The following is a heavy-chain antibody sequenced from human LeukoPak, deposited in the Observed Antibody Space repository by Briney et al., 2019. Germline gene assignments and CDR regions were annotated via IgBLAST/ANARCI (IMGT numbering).Heavy chain of an antibody. J-gene: IGHJ4*02. CDR3: ARGRGGHFGTCYFDY. V-gene: IGHV3-30-3*01. Sequence: HPGGSLRLSCAASGLTVSSNYMSWVRQAPGKGLEWVAIISYDGNSQYYADSVRGRFTISRDNSKNTVSLQMDSLRAEDTAVYYCARGRGGHFGTCYFDYWGQGALVTVSS. CDR2: ISYDGNSQ. CDR1: GLTVSSNY. D-gene: IGHD1-14*01.